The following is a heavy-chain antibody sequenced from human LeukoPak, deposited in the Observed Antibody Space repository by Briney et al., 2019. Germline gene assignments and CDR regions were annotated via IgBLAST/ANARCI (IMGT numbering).Heavy chain of an antibody. CDR1: GFTFSSYS. V-gene: IGHV3-21*01. CDR3: ARGGDWAY. J-gene: IGHJ4*02. D-gene: IGHD2-21*01. Sequence: PGGSLRLSCAASGFTFSSYSMNWVRQAPGKGLEWVSSISSRSSYIYYADSVKGRFTISRDNAKNSLYLQMNSLRAEDTAVYYCARGGDWAYWGQGTLVTVSS. CDR2: ISSRSSYI.